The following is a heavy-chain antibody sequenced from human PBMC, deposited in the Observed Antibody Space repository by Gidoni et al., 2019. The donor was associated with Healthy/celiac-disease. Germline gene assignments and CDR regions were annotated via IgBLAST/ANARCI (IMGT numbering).Heavy chain of an antibody. CDR2: IYSGGST. V-gene: IGHV3-66*01. CDR3: ARDLSVSSGWYGGDDP. J-gene: IGHJ5*02. Sequence: EVQLVESGGGLVQPGGSLRLSCAASGFTVISNYMSWVRQAPGKGLEWVSVIYSGGSTYYADSVKGRFTISRDNSKNTLYLQMNSLRAEDTAVYYCARDLSVSSGWYGGDDPWGQGTLVTVSS. CDR1: GFTVISNY. D-gene: IGHD6-19*01.